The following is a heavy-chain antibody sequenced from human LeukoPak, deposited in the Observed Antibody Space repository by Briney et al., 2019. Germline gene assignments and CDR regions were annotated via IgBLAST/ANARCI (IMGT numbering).Heavy chain of an antibody. J-gene: IGHJ5*02. CDR1: GYTFTGYY. Sequence: GASVKVSCKASGYTFTGYYMHWVRQAPGQGLEWMGWINPNSGGTNYAQKFQGRVTMTRDTSISTAYMELGRLRSDDTAVYYCARDTIAAAVYNWFDPWGQGTLVTVSS. CDR3: ARDTIAAAVYNWFDP. V-gene: IGHV1-2*02. CDR2: INPNSGGT. D-gene: IGHD6-13*01.